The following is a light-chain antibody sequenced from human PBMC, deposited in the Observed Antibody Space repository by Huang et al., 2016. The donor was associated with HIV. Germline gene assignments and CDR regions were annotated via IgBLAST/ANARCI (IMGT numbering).Light chain of an antibody. CDR3: MQALQTPRT. CDR2: LSS. V-gene: IGKV2-28*01. Sequence: DIVMTQSPLSLHVTPGEPASISCRSSQSLLHSNAYNYLDWYLQKPGQYPQLVIYLSSNRALGVPDRFSGSGSVTYFTLKISRVEAEDVGIYYCMQALQTPRTFGQGTRLEIK. J-gene: IGKJ5*01. CDR1: QSLLHSNAYNY.